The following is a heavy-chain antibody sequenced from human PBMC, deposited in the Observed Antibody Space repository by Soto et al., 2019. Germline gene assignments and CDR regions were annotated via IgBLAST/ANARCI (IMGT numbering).Heavy chain of an antibody. D-gene: IGHD6-13*01. Sequence: SGPTLVNPTQPLTLTCTFSGFSLSTSGVGVGWIRQPPGKALEWLALIYWDDDKRYSPSLKSRLTITKDTSKNQVVLTMTNMDPVDTATYYCAHSVLFDPWIAEAGNLDYWGEGTLVTVSS. J-gene: IGHJ4*02. CDR1: GFSLSTSGVG. CDR2: IYWDDDK. V-gene: IGHV2-5*02. CDR3: AHSVLFDPWIAEAGNLDY.